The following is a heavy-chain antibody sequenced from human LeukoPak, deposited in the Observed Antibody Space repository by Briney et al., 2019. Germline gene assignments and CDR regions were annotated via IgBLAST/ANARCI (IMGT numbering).Heavy chain of an antibody. Sequence: GGSLRLSCAASGFTFSSYGMHWVRQAPGKGLEWVAVISYDGSNKYYADSVKGRFTISRDNSKNTLYLQMNSLRAEDTAVYYCARDGGPDYGDYHFDCWGQGTLVTVSS. CDR1: GFTFSSYG. V-gene: IGHV3-30*03. D-gene: IGHD4-17*01. CDR3: ARDGGPDYGDYHFDC. CDR2: ISYDGSNK. J-gene: IGHJ4*02.